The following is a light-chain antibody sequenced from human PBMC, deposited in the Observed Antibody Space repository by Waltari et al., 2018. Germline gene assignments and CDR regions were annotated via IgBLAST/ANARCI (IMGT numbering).Light chain of an antibody. CDR1: NLESKS. J-gene: IGLJ2*01. CDR2: DDG. Sequence: SYVLTQPPSVSVAPGQTARITCGGINLESKSVQWSQQKPGQAPVLVRYDDGDRPSGIPERFSGSKSGNTATLAITRVEAGDEADFYCQVWNNTTDHQAIFGGGSKLTVL. V-gene: IGLV3-21*02. CDR3: QVWNNTTDHQAI.